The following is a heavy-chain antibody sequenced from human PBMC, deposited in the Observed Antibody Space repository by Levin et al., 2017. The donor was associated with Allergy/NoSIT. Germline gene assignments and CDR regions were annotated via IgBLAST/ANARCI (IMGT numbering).Heavy chain of an antibody. CDR3: ARYGSATQHRDGDYYYYYMDV. J-gene: IGHJ6*03. CDR1: GYTFTNYY. D-gene: IGHD3-10*01. CDR2: IKPSSGGT. V-gene: IGHV1-2*02. Sequence: GESLKISCRASGYTFTNYYLHWVRQAPGQGLEWMGCIKPSSGGTDYARHLQGRVTMTWDTSTSTAYMEVNSLRSDDTAVYFCARYGSATQHRDGDYYYYYMDVWGKGTTVTVSS.